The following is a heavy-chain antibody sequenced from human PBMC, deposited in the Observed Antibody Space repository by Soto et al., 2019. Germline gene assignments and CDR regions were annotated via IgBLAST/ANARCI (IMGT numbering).Heavy chain of an antibody. D-gene: IGHD6-13*01. Sequence: QVQLVQSGAEVKKPGASVKVSCKASGYTFTSYAMHWVRQAPGQRLEWMGWINAGNGNTKYSQKFQGRVTITRDTSASTAYMELSSLRSEGTAVYYCARDREIAAAGTGLFPLDYWGQGTLVTVSS. CDR1: GYTFTSYA. V-gene: IGHV1-3*01. J-gene: IGHJ4*02. CDR3: ARDREIAAAGTGLFPLDY. CDR2: INAGNGNT.